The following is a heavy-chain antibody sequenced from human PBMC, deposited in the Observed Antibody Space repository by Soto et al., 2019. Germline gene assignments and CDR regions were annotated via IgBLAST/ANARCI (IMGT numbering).Heavy chain of an antibody. Sequence: GGSLRLSCAASGFAFSNAWMSWVRQAPGKGLEWVGRIKSKTDGGTTDYAAPVKGRFTISRDDSKNTLYLQMNSLKTEDTAVYYCTTVDPLEYGPTYYYYYYMDVWGKGTTVTVSS. CDR3: TTVDPLEYGPTYYYYYYMDV. D-gene: IGHD4-17*01. V-gene: IGHV3-15*01. CDR1: GFAFSNAW. CDR2: IKSKTDGGTT. J-gene: IGHJ6*03.